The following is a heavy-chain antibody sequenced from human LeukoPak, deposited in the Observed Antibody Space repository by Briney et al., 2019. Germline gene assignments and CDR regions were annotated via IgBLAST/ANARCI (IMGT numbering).Heavy chain of an antibody. V-gene: IGHV3-23*01. CDR1: GFTFSSYA. J-gene: IGHJ3*02. CDR2: ISGSASST. CDR3: ARASYYYDTSGLGALDI. D-gene: IGHD3-22*01. Sequence: GGSLRLSCAASGFTFSSYALSWVRQAPGKGLEWVSAISGSASSTYYADSVKGRFTISRDNSRSTLWLQMSSLRAEDTALYYCARASYYYDTSGLGALDIWGQGTLVTVSS.